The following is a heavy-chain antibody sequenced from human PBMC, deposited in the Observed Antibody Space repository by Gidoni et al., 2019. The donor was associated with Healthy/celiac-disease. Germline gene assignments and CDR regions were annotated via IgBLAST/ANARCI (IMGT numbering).Heavy chain of an antibody. J-gene: IGHJ5*02. CDR3: ARIPDYGDYLNWFDP. CDR1: GGSISSSSYY. Sequence: QLQLQESGPGLVKPSETLSLNCPVSGGSISSSSYYWGWIRQPPGKGLEWIGSIYYSGSTYYNPSLKSRVTISVDTSKNQFSLKLSSVTAADTAVYYCARIPDYGDYLNWFDPWGQGTLVTVSS. D-gene: IGHD4-17*01. V-gene: IGHV4-39*01. CDR2: IYYSGST.